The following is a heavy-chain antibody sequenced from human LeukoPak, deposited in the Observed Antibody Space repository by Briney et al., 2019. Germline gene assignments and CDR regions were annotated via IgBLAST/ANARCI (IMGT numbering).Heavy chain of an antibody. V-gene: IGHV7-4-1*02. Sequence: ASVKVSCKASGYTFNNYAMNWVRQAPVHGRERMGWINTNTGNPTYAHGFTGRFIFSFDTSVSTAYLQISSLKAEDTAIYYCARVGRPFYYYYMDVWGKETTVTVSS. CDR1: GYTFNNYA. J-gene: IGHJ6*03. CDR3: ARVGRPFYYYYMDV. CDR2: INTNTGNP. D-gene: IGHD6-6*01.